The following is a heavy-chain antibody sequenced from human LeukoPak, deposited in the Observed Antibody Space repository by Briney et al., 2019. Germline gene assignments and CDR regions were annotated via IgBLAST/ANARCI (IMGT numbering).Heavy chain of an antibody. CDR3: IRDDGNYGIDY. D-gene: IGHD1-7*01. CDR1: GFTFSSYW. Sequence: GGSLRLSCAASGFTFSSYWMHWVRQAPGKGLVWVSRIKSDGTYIDYMDSVKGRLTISRDNAKNTLFLQMNSLRADDTAVYYCIRDDGNYGIDYWGQGTLVTVSS. J-gene: IGHJ4*02. V-gene: IGHV3-74*01. CDR2: IKSDGTYI.